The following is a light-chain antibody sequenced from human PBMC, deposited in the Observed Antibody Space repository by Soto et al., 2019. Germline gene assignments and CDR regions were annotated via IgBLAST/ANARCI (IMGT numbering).Light chain of an antibody. CDR2: DAS. Sequence: DIQMTQSPSSLSASVGDRVTITCRASQGISNDLAWYQQKPGKAPERLIYDASSLQSGVPSRFSGSGSGTEFTLTISSLQPEDSATYYCLQHNNYPPITFGHGTRLEIK. V-gene: IGKV1-17*01. J-gene: IGKJ5*01. CDR3: LQHNNYPPIT. CDR1: QGISND.